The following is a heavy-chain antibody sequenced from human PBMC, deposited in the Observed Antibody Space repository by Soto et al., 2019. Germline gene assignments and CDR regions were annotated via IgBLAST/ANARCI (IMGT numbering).Heavy chain of an antibody. CDR3: ARDIVVVPAALPAMPRYCYYGMDV. CDR1: GYTFTSYG. V-gene: IGHV1-18*04. Sequence: ASVKVSCKASGYTFTSYGISWVRQAPGQGLEWMGWISAYNGNTNYAQKLQGRVTMTTDTSTSTAYMELRSLRSDDTAVYYCARDIVVVPAALPAMPRYCYYGMDVWGQGTTVTVSS. CDR2: ISAYNGNT. D-gene: IGHD2-2*02. J-gene: IGHJ6*02.